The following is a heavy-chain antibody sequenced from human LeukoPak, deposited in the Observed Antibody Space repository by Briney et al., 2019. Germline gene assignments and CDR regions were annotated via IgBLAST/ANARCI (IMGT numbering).Heavy chain of an antibody. CDR3: ATPRLYSGSYFAFDI. J-gene: IGHJ3*02. CDR2: FDPEDGET. D-gene: IGHD1-26*01. CDR1: GYTLTELS. V-gene: IGHV1-24*01. Sequence: ASVKVSCKVSGYTLTELSMHWVRQAPGKGLEWVGGFDPEDGETIYAQKFQGRVTMTEDTSTDTAYMELSSLRSEDTAVYYCATPRLYSGSYFAFDIWGQGTMVTVSS.